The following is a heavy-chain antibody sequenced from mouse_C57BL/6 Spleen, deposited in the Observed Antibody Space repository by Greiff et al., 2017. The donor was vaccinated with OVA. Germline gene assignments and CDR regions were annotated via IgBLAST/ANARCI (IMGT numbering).Heavy chain of an antibody. V-gene: IGHV1-18*01. CDR2: INPNNGGT. D-gene: IGHD2-3*01. Sequence: EVQLQQSGPELVKPGASVKIPCKASGYTFTDYNMDWVKQSHGKSLEWIGDINPNNGGTIYNQKFKGKATLTVDKSSSTAYMELRSLTSEDTAVYYCARRIYDGYHWYFDVWGTGTTVTVSS. CDR3: ARRIYDGYHWYFDV. J-gene: IGHJ1*03. CDR1: GYTFTDYN.